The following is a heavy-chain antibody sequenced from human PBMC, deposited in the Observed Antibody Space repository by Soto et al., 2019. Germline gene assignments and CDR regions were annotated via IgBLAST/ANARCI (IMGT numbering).Heavy chain of an antibody. Sequence: QVQLQESGPGLVKPSETLSLTCTVSGGSVSSGSYYWSWIRQPPGKGLEWIGYIYYSGSTNYNPSLTRRLTISVATPKHQFSLQLSSVTAAHPAVYHCARDQVSSGWYGVYNWFHPWGQGTLVTVSS. CDR2: IYYSGST. J-gene: IGHJ5*02. CDR3: ARDQVSSGWYGVYNWFHP. CDR1: GGSVSSGSYY. D-gene: IGHD6-19*01. V-gene: IGHV4-61*01.